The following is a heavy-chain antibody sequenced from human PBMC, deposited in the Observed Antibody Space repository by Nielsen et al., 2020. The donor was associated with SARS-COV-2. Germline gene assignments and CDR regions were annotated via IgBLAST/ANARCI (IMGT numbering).Heavy chain of an antibody. V-gene: IGHV3-33*08. CDR3: ARGIVVVPAAPGY. CDR1: GFTFDDYA. D-gene: IGHD2-2*01. CDR2: IWYDGSNK. Sequence: GESLKISCAASGFTFDDYAMHWVRQAPGKGLEWVAVIWYDGSNKYYADSVKGRFTISRDNSKNTLYLQMNSLRAEDTAVYYCARGIVVVPAAPGYWGQGTLVTVSS. J-gene: IGHJ4*02.